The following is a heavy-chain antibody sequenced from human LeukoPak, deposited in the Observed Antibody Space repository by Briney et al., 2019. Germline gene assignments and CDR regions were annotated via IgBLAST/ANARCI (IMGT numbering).Heavy chain of an antibody. J-gene: IGHJ4*02. D-gene: IGHD2-8*02. CDR2: IYHSGST. CDR3: ARTNPGGPATFDY. V-gene: IGHV4-4*02. Sequence: SETLSLTCAVSGGSISSSNWWSWVRPPPGKGLEWIGEIYHSGSTNYNPSLKSRVTISVDKSKNQFSLKLSSVTAADTAVYYCARTNPGGPATFDYWGQGTLVTVSS. CDR1: GGSISSSNW.